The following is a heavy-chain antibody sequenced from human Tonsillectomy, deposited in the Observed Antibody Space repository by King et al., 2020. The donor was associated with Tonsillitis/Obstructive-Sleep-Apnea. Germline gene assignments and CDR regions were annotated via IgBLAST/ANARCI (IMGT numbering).Heavy chain of an antibody. CDR2: IIPIFGTA. D-gene: IGHD3-9*01. Sequence: VQLVQSGAEVKKPGSSVKVSCKASGGSFSSYVISWVRQAPGQGLEWMGGIIPIFGTANYAKKFQGRVTITADESTSTAYMELSSLRSEDTAVYYCARALTYYIFTGPDCRDYYMDVWGKGTTVTVSS. CDR3: ARALTYYIFTGPDCRDYYMDV. V-gene: IGHV1-69*01. CDR1: GGSFSSYV. J-gene: IGHJ6*03.